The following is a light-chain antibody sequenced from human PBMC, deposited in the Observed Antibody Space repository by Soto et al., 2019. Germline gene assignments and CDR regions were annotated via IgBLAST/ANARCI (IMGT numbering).Light chain of an antibody. CDR3: HQYARSPWT. CDR2: GAS. CDR1: QSIRSSY. J-gene: IGKJ1*01. Sequence: EVVLTQSPGTLSLSPGERATLSCRASQSIRSSYLVWYQQRPGQAPRLLIYGASNRPPGIPDRFSGSGSGTDFTLTISRLEPEDFAVYYCHQYARSPWTFGQGTKVEIK. V-gene: IGKV3-20*01.